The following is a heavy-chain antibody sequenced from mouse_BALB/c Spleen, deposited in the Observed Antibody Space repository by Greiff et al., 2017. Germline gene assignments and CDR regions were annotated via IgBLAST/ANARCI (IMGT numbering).Heavy chain of an antibody. D-gene: IGHD1-1*01. CDR1: GYAFTNYL. V-gene: IGHV1-54*01. CDR2: INPGSGGT. Sequence: VMLVESGAELVRPGTSVKVSCKASGYAFTNYLIEWVKQRPGQGLEWIGVINPGSGGTNYNEKFKGKATLTADKSSSTAYMQLSSLTSDDSAVYFCARGTTVWGQGTTLTVSS. CDR3: ARGTTV. J-gene: IGHJ2*01.